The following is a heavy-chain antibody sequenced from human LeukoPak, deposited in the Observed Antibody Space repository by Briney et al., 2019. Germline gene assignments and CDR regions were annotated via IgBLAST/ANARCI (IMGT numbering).Heavy chain of an antibody. CDR1: GCTFTGYY. D-gene: IGHD5-12*01. V-gene: IGHV1-2*02. CDR2: INPNSGGT. J-gene: IGHJ5*02. CDR3: ARGDSGYDWSWFDP. Sequence: ASVKVSCKASGCTFTGYYMHWVRQAPGQGPEWMGWINPNSGGTYFPQNSQGRVTMTRDTSISTAYMDLSRLTSDDTAVYYCARGDSGYDWSWFDPWGQGTLVTVSS.